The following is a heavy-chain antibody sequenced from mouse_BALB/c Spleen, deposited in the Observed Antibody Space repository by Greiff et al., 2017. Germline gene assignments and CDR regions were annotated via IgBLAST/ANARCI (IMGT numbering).Heavy chain of an antibody. Sequence: QVQLQQSGPELVKPGASVRISCKASGYTFTSYYIHWVKQRPGQGIEWIGWIYPGNVNTKYNEKFKGKATLTADNSSSTADMQLSSLTSEDSAVYCGERRRYRYDGGYAMGYWGQGTLVTVSA. CDR3: ERRRYRYDGGYAMGY. D-gene: IGHD2-14*01. V-gene: IGHV1S56*01. J-gene: IGHJ4*01. CDR1: GYTFTSYY. CDR2: IYPGNVNT.